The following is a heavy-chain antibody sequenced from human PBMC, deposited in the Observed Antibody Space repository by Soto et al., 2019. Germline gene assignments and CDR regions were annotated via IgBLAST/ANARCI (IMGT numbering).Heavy chain of an antibody. CDR2: IIPIFGTA. Sequence: QVQLVQSGAEVKKPGSSVKVSCKASGGTFSSYAISWVRQAPGQGLEWMGGIIPIFGTANYAQKFQGRVTITADESTSTAYMELSSLRSEDTAVYYCARERDWEAGRRDGYHYYFDYWGQGTLVTVSS. J-gene: IGHJ4*02. CDR1: GGTFSSYA. V-gene: IGHV1-69*01. CDR3: ARERDWEAGRRDGYHYYFDY. D-gene: IGHD5-12*01.